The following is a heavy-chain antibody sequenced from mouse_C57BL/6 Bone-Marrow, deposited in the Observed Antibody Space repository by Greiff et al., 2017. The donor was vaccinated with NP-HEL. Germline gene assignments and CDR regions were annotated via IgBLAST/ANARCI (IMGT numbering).Heavy chain of an antibody. V-gene: IGHV2-2*01. CDR3: ARKPGSSYGFAY. J-gene: IGHJ3*01. CDR1: GFSLTSYG. D-gene: IGHD1-1*01. CDR2: IWSGGST. Sequence: VQLQQSGPGLVQPSQSLSITCTVSGFSLTSYGVHWVRQSPGKGLEWLGVIWSGGSTDYNAAFISRLSISKDNSKSRVFFKMNSLQAADTAIYYCARKPGSSYGFAYWGQGTLVTVSA.